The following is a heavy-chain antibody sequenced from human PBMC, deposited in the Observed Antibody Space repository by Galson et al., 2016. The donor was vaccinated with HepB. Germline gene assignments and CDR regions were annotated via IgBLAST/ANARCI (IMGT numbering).Heavy chain of an antibody. J-gene: IGHJ5*02. Sequence: QSGAEVKKPGESLKISCKGSGYSFTSYWIAWVRQMPGKGLEWMRIIHPGVSETKYSPSFQGQVPISVDKSTSTAYLQWSRLKASDTAMYFCARHPWVDYDGVLFDLWGQGTLVTVSS. CDR3: ARHPWVDYDGVLFDL. CDR1: GYSFTSYW. CDR2: IHPGVSET. D-gene: IGHD4-17*01. V-gene: IGHV5-51*01.